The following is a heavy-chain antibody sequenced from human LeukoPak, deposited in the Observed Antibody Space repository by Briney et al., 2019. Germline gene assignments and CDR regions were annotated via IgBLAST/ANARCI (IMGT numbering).Heavy chain of an antibody. CDR2: INHSGST. V-gene: IGHV4-34*01. Sequence: PSETLSLTCAVSGGSFSGYYWTWIRQPPGKGLEWIGEINHSGSTNYNPSLKSRVTISVDTSKNQFSLKLSSVTAADTAVYYCASPKYVDRVLVDWGQGTLVTVSS. D-gene: IGHD1-26*01. CDR3: ASPKYVDRVLVD. CDR1: GGSFSGYY. J-gene: IGHJ4*02.